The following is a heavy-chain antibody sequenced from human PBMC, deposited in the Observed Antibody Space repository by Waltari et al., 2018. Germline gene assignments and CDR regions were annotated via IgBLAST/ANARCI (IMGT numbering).Heavy chain of an antibody. CDR3: ARAPSFHYGVFSVPLTLDY. CDR2: MNHRGSG. CDR1: GESFSDHF. V-gene: IGHV4-34*01. Sequence: QVQLNQWGAGVLKPSETLSLTCAVYGESFSDHFWTWIRQPPGKGLEWIGQMNHRGSGTYNPSLKNRVTISVDTSMNQFSLMMTSLTAADTAVYYCARAPSFHYGVFSVPLTLDYWSQVTMVFVSS. D-gene: IGHD4-17*01. J-gene: IGHJ3*01.